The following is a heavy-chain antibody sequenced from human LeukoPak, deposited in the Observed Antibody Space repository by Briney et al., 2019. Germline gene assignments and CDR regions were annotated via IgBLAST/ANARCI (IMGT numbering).Heavy chain of an antibody. J-gene: IGHJ5*02. CDR1: GYTLTSYA. CDR2: INTNTGNP. D-gene: IGHD6-19*01. CDR3: ARPVAGTGVSWFDP. Sequence: GASVKVSCKASGYTLTSYAMNWVRQAPRQGLEWMGWINTNTGNPTYAQGFTGRFVFSLDTSVSTAYLQISSLKAEDTAVYYCARPVAGTGVSWFDPWGQGTLVTVSS. V-gene: IGHV7-4-1*02.